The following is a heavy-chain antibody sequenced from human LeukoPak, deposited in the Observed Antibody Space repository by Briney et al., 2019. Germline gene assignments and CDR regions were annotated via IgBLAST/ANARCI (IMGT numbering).Heavy chain of an antibody. Sequence: SETLSLTCTVSGGSISSYYWSWIRQPAGKGLEWIGRIYTSGSTNYNPSLKSRVTMSVDTSKNQFSLKLSSVTAADTAVYYCARDSYSYGSGSYSYNWFDPWGQGTLVTVSS. J-gene: IGHJ5*02. V-gene: IGHV4-4*07. CDR3: ARDSYSYGSGSYSYNWFDP. D-gene: IGHD3-10*01. CDR1: GGSISSYY. CDR2: IYTSGST.